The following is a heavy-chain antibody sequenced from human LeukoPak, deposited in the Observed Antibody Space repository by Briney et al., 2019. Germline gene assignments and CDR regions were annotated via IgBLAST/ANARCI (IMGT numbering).Heavy chain of an antibody. Sequence: SETLSLTCTVSGDSISSSRHYWSWIRQPAGKGLEWIGSIYHSGTTYYNPSLKSRVTISVDTSKNQFSLKLTSVTAADTAVYYCARGYSSSWYFNWFDPWGQGTLVTVSS. CDR1: GDSISSSRHY. D-gene: IGHD6-13*01. J-gene: IGHJ5*02. CDR2: IYHSGTT. V-gene: IGHV4-39*07. CDR3: ARGYSSSWYFNWFDP.